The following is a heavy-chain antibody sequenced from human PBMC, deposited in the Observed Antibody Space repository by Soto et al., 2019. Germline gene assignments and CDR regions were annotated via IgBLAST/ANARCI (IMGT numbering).Heavy chain of an antibody. Sequence: SETLCVTCSVAGDSIFGNSYFWGWIRQPPGKGLEWIGSIYNSGSTYYNPSLKSRVTISIDRSKNQFSLKLSSVTAADTAVYYCARVPDYWGQGILVTVSS. D-gene: IGHD2-2*01. CDR3: ARVPDY. CDR1: GDSIFGNSYF. J-gene: IGHJ4*02. CDR2: IYNSGST. V-gene: IGHV4-39*07.